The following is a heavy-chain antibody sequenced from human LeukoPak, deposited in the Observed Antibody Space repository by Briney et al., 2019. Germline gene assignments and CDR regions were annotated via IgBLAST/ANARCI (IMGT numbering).Heavy chain of an antibody. D-gene: IGHD3-22*01. CDR1: GFTFSSYA. J-gene: IGHJ4*02. V-gene: IGHV3-23*01. Sequence: PGGSLRLSCAASGFTFSSYAMSWVRQASGKGLEWVSAISGSGGSTYYADSVKGRFTISRDNSKNTLYPQMNSLRAEDTAVYYCAKLWRSGYYYFDYCGQGTLVTVSS. CDR2: ISGSGGST. CDR3: AKLWRSGYYYFDY.